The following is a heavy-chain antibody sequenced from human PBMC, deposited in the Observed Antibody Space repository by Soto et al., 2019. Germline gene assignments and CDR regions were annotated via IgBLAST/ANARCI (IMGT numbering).Heavy chain of an antibody. CDR1: GYTFTDYW. CDR3: ARRYCSGGSCYSVRGDYYYYGMDV. Sequence: GESLKISCKGSGYTFTDYWIGWVRQLPGKGLEWMGIIYPGDSDTRYSPSFQGQVTITADKSTSTAYLQWNTLKASDTAMYYCARRYCSGGSCYSVRGDYYYYGMDVWGQGTTVTVSS. J-gene: IGHJ6*02. V-gene: IGHV5-51*01. CDR2: IYPGDSDT. D-gene: IGHD2-15*01.